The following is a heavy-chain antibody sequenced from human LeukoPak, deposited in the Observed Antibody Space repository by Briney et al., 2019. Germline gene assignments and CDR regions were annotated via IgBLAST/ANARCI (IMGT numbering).Heavy chain of an antibody. D-gene: IGHD1-26*01. Sequence: GRSLRLSCAASGFAFSYYGMHWVRHAPGKGLEWVAVISHDGSNIHYGDSVKGRFTISRDNSKNTVYLQMNSLRAEDTAIYYCAKAGGRREQGDNYLDYWGQGTLVTVSS. V-gene: IGHV3-30*18. CDR2: ISHDGSNI. CDR3: AKAGGRREQGDNYLDY. J-gene: IGHJ4*02. CDR1: GFAFSYYG.